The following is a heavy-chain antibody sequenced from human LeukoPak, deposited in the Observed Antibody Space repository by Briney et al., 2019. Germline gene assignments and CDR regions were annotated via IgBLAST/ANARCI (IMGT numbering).Heavy chain of an antibody. CDR2: INHSGGT. J-gene: IGHJ4*02. V-gene: IGHV4-34*01. CDR1: GGSFSGYY. D-gene: IGHD3-10*01. Sequence: SETLSLTCAVYGGSFSGYYWSWIRQPPGKGLEWIGEINHSGGTNYNPSLKSRVTISVDTSKNQFSLKLSSVTAADTAVYYCARDRTMVRGVNHFDYWGQGTLVTVSS. CDR3: ARDRTMVRGVNHFDY.